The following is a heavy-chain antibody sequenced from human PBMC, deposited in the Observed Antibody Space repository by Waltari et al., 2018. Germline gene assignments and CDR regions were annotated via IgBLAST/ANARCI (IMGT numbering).Heavy chain of an antibody. Sequence: EVQLVESGGGLVQPGGSLRLSCAGSGFTFSSYWMSWVRQAPGKGLEWVANIKLDGSEKYYVDSVKGRFTISRDNAKNSLYLQMNSLRAEDTAVYYCARGGGIAAAANYWGQGTLVTVSS. CDR2: IKLDGSEK. D-gene: IGHD6-13*01. CDR1: GFTFSSYW. CDR3: ARGGGIAAAANY. J-gene: IGHJ4*02. V-gene: IGHV3-7*03.